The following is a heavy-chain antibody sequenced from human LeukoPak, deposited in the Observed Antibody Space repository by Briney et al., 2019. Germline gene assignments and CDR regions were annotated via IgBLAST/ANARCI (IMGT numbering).Heavy chain of an antibody. CDR2: IYHSGST. CDR3: ARTLGTSARGFYFDS. V-gene: IGHV4-4*02. Sequence: SETLSLTCTVSGGSISISNWWSWVRQPPGKGLELIGEIYHSGSTNYNPSLKSRVTISVDKSKNQFSLKLSSVTAAGTAVYYCARTLGTSARGFYFDSWGQGTLVTDSS. CDR1: GGSISISNW. J-gene: IGHJ4*02. D-gene: IGHD1-26*01.